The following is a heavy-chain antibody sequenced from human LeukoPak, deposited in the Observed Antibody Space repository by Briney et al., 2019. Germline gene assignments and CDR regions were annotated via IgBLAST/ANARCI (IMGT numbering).Heavy chain of an antibody. CDR3: ARGRYYGSGSYPFVMGY. Sequence: SVKVSCKASGGTFSSYAISWVRQAPGQGLEWMGGIIPIFGTANYAQKFQGRVTITADEPTSTAYMELSSLRSEDTAVYYCARGRYYGSGSYPFVMGYWGQGTLVTVSS. J-gene: IGHJ4*02. CDR2: IIPIFGTA. V-gene: IGHV1-69*13. CDR1: GGTFSSYA. D-gene: IGHD3-10*01.